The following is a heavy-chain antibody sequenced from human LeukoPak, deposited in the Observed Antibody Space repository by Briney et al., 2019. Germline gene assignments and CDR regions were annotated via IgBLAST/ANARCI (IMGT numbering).Heavy chain of an antibody. D-gene: IGHD7-27*01. CDR1: GFTFSSYS. J-gene: IGHJ4*02. Sequence: PGGSLRLSCAASGFTFSSYSMNWVRQAPGKGLEWVSSISSSSSYIYYADSVKGRFTISRDNAKNSLYLQMNSLRAEDTAVYYCARDHELGISGLFDYWDQGTLVTVSS. CDR2: ISSSSSYI. V-gene: IGHV3-21*01. CDR3: ARDHELGISGLFDY.